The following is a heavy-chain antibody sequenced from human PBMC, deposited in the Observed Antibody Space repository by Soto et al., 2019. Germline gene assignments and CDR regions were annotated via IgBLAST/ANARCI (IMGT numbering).Heavy chain of an antibody. CDR3: ARDFVDYSNYEVY. D-gene: IGHD4-4*01. Sequence: ASVKFSCKASGYTFTSYGIIWVRQAPGQGLEWMGLISAYNGKTNYAQKLQGRVTMTTDTSTSTAYMELRSLRSDDTAVYYCARDFVDYSNYEVYWGQGTLVTVS. J-gene: IGHJ4*02. CDR2: ISAYNGKT. CDR1: GYTFTSYG. V-gene: IGHV1-18*04.